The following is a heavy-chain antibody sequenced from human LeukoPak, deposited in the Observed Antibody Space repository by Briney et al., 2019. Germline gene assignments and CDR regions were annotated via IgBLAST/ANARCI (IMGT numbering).Heavy chain of an antibody. J-gene: IGHJ4*02. CDR2: IIPIFGTA. CDR1: GGTFSSYA. D-gene: IGHD6-13*01. V-gene: IGHV1-69*05. CDR3: AREPIAAPSFDY. Sequence: SVKVSCKASGGTFSSYAISWVRQAPGQGLEWRGGIIPIFGTANYAQKFQGRVTITTDESTSTAYMELSSLRSEDTAVYYCAREPIAAPSFDYWGQGTLVTVSS.